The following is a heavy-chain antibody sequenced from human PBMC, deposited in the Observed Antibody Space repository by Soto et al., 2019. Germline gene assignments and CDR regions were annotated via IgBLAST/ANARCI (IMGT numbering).Heavy chain of an antibody. Sequence: GGSLRLSCAASGFTFSSYWMSWVRQAPGKGLEWVANIKQDGSEKYYVDSVKGRFTISRDNAKNSLYLQMNSLRAEDTAVYYCARALDYEVNGNAFAIWGQGTMVTVSS. CDR1: GFTFSSYW. V-gene: IGHV3-7*01. D-gene: IGHD4-17*01. J-gene: IGHJ3*02. CDR3: ARALDYEVNGNAFAI. CDR2: IKQDGSEK.